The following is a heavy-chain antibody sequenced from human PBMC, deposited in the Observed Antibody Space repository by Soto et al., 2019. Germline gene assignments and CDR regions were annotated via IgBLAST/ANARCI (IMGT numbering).Heavy chain of an antibody. CDR2: INSDGSST. CDR1: GFTFSSYW. V-gene: IGHV3-74*01. CDR3: ARGGSLNWYFDL. Sequence: EVQLVESGGGLVQPGGSLRLSCAASGFTFSSYWMHWVRQAPGKGLVWVSRINSDGSSTSYADSVKGRFTISRDNAKNPLYLQMNSLRAEDTGVYYCARGGSLNWYFDLWGRGPLVTVSS. J-gene: IGHJ2*01. D-gene: IGHD1-26*01.